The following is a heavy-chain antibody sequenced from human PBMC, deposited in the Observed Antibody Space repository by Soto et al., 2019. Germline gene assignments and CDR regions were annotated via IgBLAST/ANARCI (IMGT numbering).Heavy chain of an antibody. CDR3: ARDAAARQFYYYYGMDV. V-gene: IGHV1-2*02. J-gene: IGHJ6*02. CDR2: INPNSGGT. D-gene: IGHD6-6*01. CDR1: GYTFTGYY. Sequence: ASVKVSCKASGYTFTGYYMHWVRQAPGQGLGWMGWINPNSGGTNYAQKFQGRVTMTRDTSISTAYMELSRLRSDDTAVYYCARDAAARQFYYYYGMDVWGQGTTVTVSS.